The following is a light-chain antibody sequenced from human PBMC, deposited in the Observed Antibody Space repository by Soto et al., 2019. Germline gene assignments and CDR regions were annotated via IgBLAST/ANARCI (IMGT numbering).Light chain of an antibody. CDR2: AAS. J-gene: IGKJ1*01. CDR1: QSITSY. CDR3: QQSYSTPSWT. V-gene: IGKV1-39*01. Sequence: DIQMTQSPSSLSASVGDRVTITCRASQSITSYLNWYQQKPGKAPKLLIYAASSLQSGVPSRFSGSGSGTDFTLTISSLQPEDFATYYCQQSYSTPSWTFGPGPKVDIK.